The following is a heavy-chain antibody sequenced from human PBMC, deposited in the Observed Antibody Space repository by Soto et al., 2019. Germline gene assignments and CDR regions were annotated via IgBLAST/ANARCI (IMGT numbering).Heavy chain of an antibody. J-gene: IGHJ3*02. D-gene: IGHD3-3*01. CDR1: GFTFKDYE. Sequence: PGGSLRLSCAASGFTFKDYEMDWLRQAPGRGLEWIAYVNSDDSPTLYADSVRGRFTISRDDAGSALDLRMDSVRVEDSAVYYCAREFCSGGRCYDTFDIWGQGTMVTVSS. CDR2: VNSDDSPT. V-gene: IGHV3-48*03. CDR3: AREFCSGGRCYDTFDI.